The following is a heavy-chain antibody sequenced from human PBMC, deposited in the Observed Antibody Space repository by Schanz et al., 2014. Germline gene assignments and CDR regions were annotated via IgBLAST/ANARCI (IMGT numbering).Heavy chain of an antibody. CDR2: ISASGGDT. CDR3: AKVRYSSGWRGDYFDE. D-gene: IGHD6-25*01. J-gene: IGHJ4*02. V-gene: IGHV3-23*01. Sequence: DVHLLEPGGGLVQPGGSLRLSCAASEFTFSTDAMSWVRQAPGKGLEWLSVISASGGDTYYADSVKGRFTISRDNSKNTLYLQMNSLRAEDTAVYYCAKVRYSSGWRGDYFDEWGQGTLVTVAS. CDR1: EFTFSTDA.